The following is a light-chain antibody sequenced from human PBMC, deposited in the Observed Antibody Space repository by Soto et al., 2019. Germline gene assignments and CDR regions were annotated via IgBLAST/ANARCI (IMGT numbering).Light chain of an antibody. CDR3: QQANSFPIT. CDR2: AAS. Sequence: DIQMTQSPSSVSASVGDRVTITCRASQGISSWLAWYQKKPGKAPKLLIYAASSLQSGVPSRFSGIGSGTDFTLIISSLQPEDFATYYCQQANSFPITFGQGTRLEIK. J-gene: IGKJ5*01. CDR1: QGISSW. V-gene: IGKV1D-12*01.